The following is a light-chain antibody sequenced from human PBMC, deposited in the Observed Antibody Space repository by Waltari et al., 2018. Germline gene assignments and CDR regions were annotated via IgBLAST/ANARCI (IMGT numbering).Light chain of an antibody. CDR2: DAS. Sequence: VLTQSPATLSLSPGDRVALSCRASQSIIDHIAWYQQIPGQPPRRLIYDASNRAPGIPARLSGSGSGTDFTLTISSREPEDYAVYYCQQRRNWPLSFGQGTRLEIK. CDR3: QQRRNWPLS. CDR1: QSIIDH. J-gene: IGKJ5*01. V-gene: IGKV3-11*01.